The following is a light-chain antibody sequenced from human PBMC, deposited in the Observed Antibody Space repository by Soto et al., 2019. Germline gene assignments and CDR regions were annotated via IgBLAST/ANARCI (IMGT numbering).Light chain of an antibody. J-gene: IGLJ3*02. Sequence: QLVLTQSSSASASLGSSVKLTCTLSSGHRTYIIAWHQQQPGKAPRYLMKLEGSGSYNKGSGVPDRFSGSSSGTDRYLTISNLQFEDEADYYCEAWDSTTRVFGGGTKLTVL. CDR1: SGHRTYI. CDR3: EAWDSTTRV. V-gene: IGLV4-60*02. CDR2: LEGSGSY.